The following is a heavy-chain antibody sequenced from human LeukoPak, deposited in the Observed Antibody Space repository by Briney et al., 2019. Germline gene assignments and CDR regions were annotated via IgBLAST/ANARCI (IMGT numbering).Heavy chain of an antibody. CDR1: GFFISSYD. V-gene: IGHV3-23*01. J-gene: IGHJ3*02. CDR2: ISGGGSKT. CDR3: AKDLPSDGSGYYGGPRVRGLDI. D-gene: IGHD3-22*01. Sequence: GGSLRLSCAGSGFFISSYDMTWVRRAPGKGLEWVCTISGGGSKTDYADSVKGRFTIPRDKAKNTQYLELNNMRAQDTAVYYCAKDLPSDGSGYYGGPRVRGLDIWGQGTMVTVSS.